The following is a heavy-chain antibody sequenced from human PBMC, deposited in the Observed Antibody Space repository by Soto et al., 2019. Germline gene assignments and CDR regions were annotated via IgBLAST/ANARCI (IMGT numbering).Heavy chain of an antibody. V-gene: IGHV3-7*01. CDR1: GFTFSTYW. CDR3: VRGGGGGLFDP. J-gene: IGHJ5*02. CDR2: IKTDESEK. Sequence: GGSLRLSCAASGFTFSTYWMSWVRQAPGKGLEWVANIKTDESEKYYVDSVRGRFTISRDNAKRSLYLQMMSLTAEDTAIYYCVRGGGGGLFDPWGQGTMVTVSS. D-gene: IGHD2-15*01.